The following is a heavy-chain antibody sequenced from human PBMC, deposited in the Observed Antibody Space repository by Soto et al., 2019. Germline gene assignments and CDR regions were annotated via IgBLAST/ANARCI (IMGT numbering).Heavy chain of an antibody. CDR3: ARFCSSSSCYYNFTPYFDY. CDR1: GYTFTSYA. Sequence: ASVKVSCKASGYTFTSYAMHWVRQAPGQRLEWMGWINAGNGNTKYSQKFQGRVTMTTDTSTSTAYMELRSLRSDETAVYYCARFCSSSSCYYNFTPYFDYWGQGTLVTVSS. D-gene: IGHD2-2*01. CDR2: INAGNGNT. V-gene: IGHV1-3*01. J-gene: IGHJ4*02.